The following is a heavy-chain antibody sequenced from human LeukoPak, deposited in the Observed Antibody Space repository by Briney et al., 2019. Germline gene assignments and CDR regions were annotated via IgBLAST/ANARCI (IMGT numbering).Heavy chain of an antibody. J-gene: IGHJ4*02. D-gene: IGHD6-13*01. CDR1: GFTFSSYA. V-gene: IGHV3-23*01. CDR2: ISGSGGST. Sequence: GGSLRLSCAASGFTFSSYAMSWVRQAPGKGLEWVSAISGSGGSTYYADSVKGRFTISRDNSKNTLYLQMNSLRAEDTAVYYCAKDLHPSIAAAGHYLDYWGQGTLVTVSS. CDR3: AKDLHPSIAAAGHYLDY.